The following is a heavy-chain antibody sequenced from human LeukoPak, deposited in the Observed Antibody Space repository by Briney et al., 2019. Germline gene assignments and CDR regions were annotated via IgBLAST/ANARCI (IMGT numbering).Heavy chain of an antibody. Sequence: GGSVKVSCQPSLETFIRYAVNWVRQAPRQGAEWMGRISPFLGIANYPQKFRGSVTLTAEESATTVYMELSSLRYEDTAVYYCAREACREVGLMCPRLGGQDCRYDHWGQGTLVTVSS. CDR2: ISPFLGIA. J-gene: IGHJ4*02. CDR1: LETFIRYA. CDR3: AREACREVGLMCPRLGGQDCRYDH. V-gene: IGHV1-69*04. D-gene: IGHD3-16*01.